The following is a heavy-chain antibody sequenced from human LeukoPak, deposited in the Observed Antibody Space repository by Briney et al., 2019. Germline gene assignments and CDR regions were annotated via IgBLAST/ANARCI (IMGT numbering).Heavy chain of an antibody. D-gene: IGHD6-6*01. CDR1: GGSISSSYY. Sequence: SETLSLTCTVSGGSISSSYYWSWIRQPAVKGLEWIGRIYISGSTNYNPSLKSRVTMSVDTSKNQFSLKLSSVTAADTAVYYCARATRAARHFDYWGQGTLVTVSS. J-gene: IGHJ4*02. CDR3: ARATRAARHFDY. V-gene: IGHV4-4*07. CDR2: IYISGST.